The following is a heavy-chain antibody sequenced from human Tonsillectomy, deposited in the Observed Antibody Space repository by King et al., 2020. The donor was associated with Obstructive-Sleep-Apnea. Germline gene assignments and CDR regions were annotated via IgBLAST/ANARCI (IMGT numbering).Heavy chain of an antibody. Sequence: LVQSGAEVKQPGASVQVSCKASGYPFTSYDINWVRQASGHGLEWMGWMSPNRTNKGYAQKFQGRVTMTRNTSISTAYLELSSLRSADTAVYYCARRRGAGSSDYWGQGTLVTFSS. CDR3: ARRRGAGSSDY. CDR1: GYPFTSYD. V-gene: IGHV1-8*01. CDR2: MSPNRTNK. J-gene: IGHJ4*02. D-gene: IGHD2-2*01.